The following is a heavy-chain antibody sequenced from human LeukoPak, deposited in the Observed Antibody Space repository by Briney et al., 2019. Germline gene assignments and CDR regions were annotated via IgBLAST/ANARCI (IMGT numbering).Heavy chain of an antibody. D-gene: IGHD4-17*01. CDR1: GGSISSYY. V-gene: IGHV4-59*01. Sequence: SETLSLTCTVSGGSISSYYSSWIRHPPGKGLEWIGYISHSGSTNYKSSLRSRVTISVDTSKNQFSLKLSSVTAADTAVYYCARAGTTVTSWFDPWGQGTLVTVSS. CDR2: ISHSGST. J-gene: IGHJ5*02. CDR3: ARAGTTVTSWFDP.